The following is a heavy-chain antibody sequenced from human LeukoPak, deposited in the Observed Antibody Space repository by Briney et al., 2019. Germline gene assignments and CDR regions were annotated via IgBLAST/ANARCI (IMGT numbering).Heavy chain of an antibody. Sequence: GGSLRLSCAASGFTFSSYEMNWVRQAPGKGLEWVSSISSSSSYIYYADSVKGRFTISRDNAKNSLYLQMNSLRAEDTAVYYCARQAGDSSGYYYGWGQGTLVTVSS. D-gene: IGHD3-22*01. CDR2: ISSSSSYI. V-gene: IGHV3-21*01. CDR1: GFTFSSYE. J-gene: IGHJ4*02. CDR3: ARQAGDSSGYYYG.